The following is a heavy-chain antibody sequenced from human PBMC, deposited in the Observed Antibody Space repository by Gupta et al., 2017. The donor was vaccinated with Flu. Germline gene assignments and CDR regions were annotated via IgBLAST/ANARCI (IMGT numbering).Heavy chain of an antibody. CDR2: IGDTGITT. J-gene: IGHJ4*02. CDR3: ARDAVYNTVWGDFDY. V-gene: IGHV3-23*01. D-gene: IGHD3-16*01. Sequence: QAPGKGLEWVSAIGDTGITTFYTNSLKGRFSISRDNSKNTLYLQMNSLRAEDTAVYYCARDAVYNTVWGDFDYWGQGTLVTVSS.